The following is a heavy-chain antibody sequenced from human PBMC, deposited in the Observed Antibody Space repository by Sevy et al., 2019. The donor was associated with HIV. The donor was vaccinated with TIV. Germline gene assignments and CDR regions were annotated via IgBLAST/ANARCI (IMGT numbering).Heavy chain of an antibody. J-gene: IGHJ6*02. CDR1: GGTFSSNA. Sequence: ASVKVSCKASGGTFSSNAISWVRQAPGQGLEWMGGIIPIFGTANYAQKFQGRVTITADESTSTAYMELSSLRSEDTAVYYCARRVDGITMVRGHYGMDVWGQGTTVTVSS. D-gene: IGHD3-10*01. CDR2: IIPIFGTA. CDR3: ARRVDGITMVRGHYGMDV. V-gene: IGHV1-69*13.